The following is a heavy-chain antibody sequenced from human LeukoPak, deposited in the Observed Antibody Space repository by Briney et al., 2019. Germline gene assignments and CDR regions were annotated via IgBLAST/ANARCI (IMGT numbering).Heavy chain of an antibody. V-gene: IGHV3-7*03. CDR1: GFTFSSYG. CDR3: AKDSLIYYGSGSYFGY. J-gene: IGHJ4*02. CDR2: TKQDGSER. D-gene: IGHD3-10*01. Sequence: GGSLRLSCAASGFTFSSYGMHWVRQAPGKGLEWVANTKQDGSERYYVDSVKGRFTISRDNAKNSLFLQMNSLRAEDTAVYYCAKDSLIYYGSGSYFGYWGQGTLVTVSS.